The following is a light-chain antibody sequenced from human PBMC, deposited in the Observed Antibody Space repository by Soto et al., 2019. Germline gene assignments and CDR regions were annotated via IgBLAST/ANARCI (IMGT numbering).Light chain of an antibody. Sequence: EIVMTQSPATLSAAPGEGATLSCRASQSVSSILAWYQQKPGQAPRLLIYGASTRATGIPAKFSGSGSGTEFILTISALEPEDSGIYHCHQHGGTPETLGQGTKVDIK. CDR3: HQHGGTPET. V-gene: IGKV3-15*01. CDR1: QSVSSI. CDR2: GAS. J-gene: IGKJ1*01.